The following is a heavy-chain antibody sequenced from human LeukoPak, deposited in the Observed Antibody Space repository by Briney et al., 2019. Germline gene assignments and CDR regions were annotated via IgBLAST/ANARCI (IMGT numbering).Heavy chain of an antibody. CDR2: INSDGSST. J-gene: IGHJ4*02. Sequence: GGSLSLSCAGSGFTFSSYWMHWVRQAPGKGLVWVSRINSDGSSTSYADSVKGRFTISRDNAKNTLYLQMNSLRAEDTAVYYCARPAEYCSRTSCYSGDFDYWGQGTLVTVSS. CDR1: GFTFSSYW. D-gene: IGHD2-2*01. V-gene: IGHV3-74*01. CDR3: ARPAEYCSRTSCYSGDFDY.